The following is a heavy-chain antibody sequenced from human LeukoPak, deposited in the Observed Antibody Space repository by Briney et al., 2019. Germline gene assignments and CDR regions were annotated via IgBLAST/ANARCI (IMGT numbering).Heavy chain of an antibody. J-gene: IGHJ4*02. D-gene: IGHD3-22*01. CDR2: IYPGGSDT. Sequence: GESLRISCKGSGYTFTNYWIAWVRQMPGKGLEWMGIIYPGGSDTRYSPSFQGQVTISADKSSSTAYLQWSSLKASDTAMYYCARRHDNSDYFVYWGQGTLVTVSS. CDR3: ARRHDNSDYFVY. CDR1: GYTFTNYW. V-gene: IGHV5-51*01.